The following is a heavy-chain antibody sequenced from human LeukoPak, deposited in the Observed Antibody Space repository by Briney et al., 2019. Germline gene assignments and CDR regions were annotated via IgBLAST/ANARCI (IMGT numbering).Heavy chain of an antibody. V-gene: IGHV4-59*01. CDR1: GGSISSYY. Sequence: SETLSLTCTVSGGSISSYYWSWIRQPPGRGLEWIGYIYYSGSTNYNPSLKSRVTVSVDTSKNQFSLKLSSVTAADTAVYYCARDLLLSGGSGSWGQGTLVTVSS. CDR3: ARDLLLSGGSGS. J-gene: IGHJ4*02. D-gene: IGHD2-15*01. CDR2: IYYSGST.